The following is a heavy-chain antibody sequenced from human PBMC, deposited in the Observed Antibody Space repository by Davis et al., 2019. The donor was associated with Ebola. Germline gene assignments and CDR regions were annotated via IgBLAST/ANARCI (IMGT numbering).Heavy chain of an antibody. D-gene: IGHD3-10*01. CDR1: GFTFSSYE. CDR2: ISSSSSTI. J-gene: IGHJ4*02. CDR3: AREAYYYGSGSYKYYFDY. Sequence: GESLKISCAASGFTFSSYEMNWVRQAPGKGLEWVSYISSSSSTIYYADSVKGRFTISRDNAKNSLYLQMNSLRDEDTAVYYCAREAYYYGSGSYKYYFDYWGQGTLVTVSS. V-gene: IGHV3-48*02.